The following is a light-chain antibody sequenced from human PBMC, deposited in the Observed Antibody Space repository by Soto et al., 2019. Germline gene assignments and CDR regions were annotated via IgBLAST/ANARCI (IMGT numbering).Light chain of an antibody. CDR2: GAS. Sequence: EIVMTRSPGTLSVSPGERATLSCRASQSVSSNLAGYQQKPGQAPRLLIYGASTRTTSIPATLSGSGSGTGFTLTISRLQSEDFADYYWQQYNSWPATFGQGTKVEIK. CDR1: QSVSSN. J-gene: IGKJ1*01. CDR3: QQYNSWPAT. V-gene: IGKV3-15*01.